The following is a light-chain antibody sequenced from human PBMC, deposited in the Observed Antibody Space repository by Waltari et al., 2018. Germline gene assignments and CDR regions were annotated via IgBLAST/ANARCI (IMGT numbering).Light chain of an antibody. CDR3: QQYYSTPPA. CDR2: LAS. CDR1: RSVLYSSNNKNY. V-gene: IGKV4-1*01. J-gene: IGKJ3*01. Sequence: DFVMTQSPDSLVVSLCERATLNRNSSRSVLYSSNNKNYLAWYQQKPGQPPKLLIYLASTRESGVPDLFSGSGSGTDFTLTISSLQAEDVAVYYCQQYYSTPPAFGPGTKVDIK.